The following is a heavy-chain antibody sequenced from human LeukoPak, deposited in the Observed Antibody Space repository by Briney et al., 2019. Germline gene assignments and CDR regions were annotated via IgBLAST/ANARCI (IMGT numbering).Heavy chain of an antibody. CDR1: GGSVTSYY. Sequence: PSETLSLTCSVSGGSVTSYYWNWVRQTPGKGLEWIGYISSSETTDYGPSFKSRVTMSLDTSKNQFSLKLSSVTAADTAVYYCAGNLAAAKDYWGQGTLVTVSS. D-gene: IGHD6-13*01. CDR2: ISSSETT. V-gene: IGHV4-59*02. J-gene: IGHJ4*02. CDR3: AGNLAAAKDY.